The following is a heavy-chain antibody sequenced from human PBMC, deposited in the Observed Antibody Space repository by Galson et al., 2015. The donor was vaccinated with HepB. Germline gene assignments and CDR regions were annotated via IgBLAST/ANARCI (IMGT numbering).Heavy chain of an antibody. CDR1: GFTFSSYA. Sequence: SLRLPCAASGFTFSSYAMHWVRQAPGKGLEWEAVITEDGSNKYYADSGKGRFTISRDNSKNTLYLQMNSLRAEDTAFYYCARDFGSVVAPFDCWGQGTLVTVSS. CDR3: ARDFGSVVAPFDC. J-gene: IGHJ4*02. V-gene: IGHV3-30-3*01. CDR2: ITEDGSNK. D-gene: IGHD2-15*01.